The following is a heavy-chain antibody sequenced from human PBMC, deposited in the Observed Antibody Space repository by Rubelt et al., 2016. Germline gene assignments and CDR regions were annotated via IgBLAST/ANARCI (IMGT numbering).Heavy chain of an antibody. CDR1: GYTFTNYG. Sequence: QVQLVQSGVEVKKPGASVKVSCKASGYTFTNYGINWVRQAPGQGLEWMGWSSAYNGNTNYAKNLQGRFTVTTDTATSTDYMEMSSMRSDDTAVYYCAREGAMVPSNFDYWGQGTLVTVS. CDR2: SSAYNGNT. V-gene: IGHV1-18*01. D-gene: IGHD5-18*01. CDR3: AREGAMVPSNFDY. J-gene: IGHJ4*02.